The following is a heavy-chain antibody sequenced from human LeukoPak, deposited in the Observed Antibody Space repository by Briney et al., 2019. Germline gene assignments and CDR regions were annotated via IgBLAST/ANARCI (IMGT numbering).Heavy chain of an antibody. J-gene: IGHJ4*02. CDR2: IYYSGST. CDR1: GGSISSHY. V-gene: IGHV4-59*11. D-gene: IGHD3-10*01. Sequence: SETLSLTCTVSGGSISSHYWSWIRQPPGKGLEWIGYIYYSGSTNYNPSLKSRVTISVDTSKNQFSLKLSSVTAADTAVYYCARVPLNYYGSGSYYNLVRGYFDYWGQGTLVTVSS. CDR3: ARVPLNYYGSGSYYNLVRGYFDY.